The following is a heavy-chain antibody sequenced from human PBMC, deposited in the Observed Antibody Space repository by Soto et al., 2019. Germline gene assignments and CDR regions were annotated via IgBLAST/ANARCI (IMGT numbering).Heavy chain of an antibody. CDR2: IYNSGST. Sequence: QVQLQESGPGLVKPSQTLSLTCTVSGGSVTGGGGYWSWVRQHPGKGLEWIGYIYNSGSTSYNPSLKSRVTISIDMSKNQFSLRLSSMTAAATAVYYCAIELVRGVGGYWGQGTLVTVSS. CDR3: AIELVRGVGGY. D-gene: IGHD3-10*01. V-gene: IGHV4-31*03. CDR1: GGSVTGGGGY. J-gene: IGHJ4*02.